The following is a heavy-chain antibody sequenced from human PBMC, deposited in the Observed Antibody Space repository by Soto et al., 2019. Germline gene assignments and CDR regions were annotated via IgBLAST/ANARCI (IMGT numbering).Heavy chain of an antibody. CDR3: SRVIMIFGVANLGSYFDY. CDR1: GYTFSNFG. Sequence: QVQLVQSGTEVKKPGASVKVSCKASGYTFSNFGLSWVRQAPGQGLEWMGWIRPSNGQTIYAQNFHGRVTMTTDTSTATAKMELRSLISDETAVYYCSRVIMIFGVANLGSYFDYWGQGTRVTVSA. CDR2: IRPSNGQT. J-gene: IGHJ4*02. D-gene: IGHD3-3*01. V-gene: IGHV1-18*01.